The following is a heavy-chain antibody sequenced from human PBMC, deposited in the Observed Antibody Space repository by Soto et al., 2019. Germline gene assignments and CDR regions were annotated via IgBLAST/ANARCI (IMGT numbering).Heavy chain of an antibody. D-gene: IGHD3-22*01. CDR3: ARPAEYYYDSSGYSAFDI. Sequence: GESLKISGTVSGYRFTRYWISWVRQMPGKGLEWMGRIDPSDSYTNYSPSFQGHVTISADKSISTAYLQWSSLKASDTAMYYCARPAEYYYDSSGYSAFDIWGQGTMVTVS. CDR1: GYRFTRYW. J-gene: IGHJ3*02. V-gene: IGHV5-10-1*01. CDR2: IDPSDSYT.